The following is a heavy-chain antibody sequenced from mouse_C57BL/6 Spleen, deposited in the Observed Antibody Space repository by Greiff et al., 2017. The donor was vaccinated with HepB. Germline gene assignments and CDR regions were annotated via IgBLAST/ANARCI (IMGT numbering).Heavy chain of an antibody. Sequence: QVQLQQSGAELVRPGTSVKLSCKASGYTFTNYWIGWAKQRPGHGLEWIGDIYPGGGYTNYNEKFKGKATLTADKSSSTAYIQFSSLTTEDSAIYYCARTITTVVAHGGFDYWGQGTTLTVSS. D-gene: IGHD1-1*01. CDR1: GYTFTNYW. CDR3: ARTITTVVAHGGFDY. V-gene: IGHV1-63*01. J-gene: IGHJ2*01. CDR2: IYPGGGYT.